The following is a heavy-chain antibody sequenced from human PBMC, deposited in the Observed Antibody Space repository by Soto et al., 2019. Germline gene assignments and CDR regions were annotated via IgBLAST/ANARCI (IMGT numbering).Heavy chain of an antibody. D-gene: IGHD6-13*01. CDR2: ISSRSDYV. CDR1: GFTFKSYT. CDR3: TRGAAVPRTEAASSAPNRGGIDV. V-gene: IGHV3-21*04. Sequence: GGSRRRCWIASGFTFKSYTMNWVRQAPGKGLEWVACISSRSDYVHYADSVKGRFTISRDNGENSLFLEMNSLGVDVTTLYYCTRGAAVPRTEAASSAPNRGGIDVWGQGTTVTVSS. J-gene: IGHJ6*02.